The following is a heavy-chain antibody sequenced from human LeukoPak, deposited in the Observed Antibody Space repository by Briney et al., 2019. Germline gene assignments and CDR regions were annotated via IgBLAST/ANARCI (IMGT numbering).Heavy chain of an antibody. CDR1: GGTFSSYT. J-gene: IGHJ5*02. D-gene: IGHD3-3*01. CDR2: IIPILGIA. V-gene: IGHV1-69*16. CDR3: ARDRTAYDFWSGEGDWFDP. Sequence: ASVKVSCKASGGTFSSYTISWVRQAPGQGLEWMGRIIPILGIANYAQKFQGRVTITTDESTSTAYMELSSLRSEDTAVYYCARDRTAYDFWSGEGDWFDPWGQGTLVTVSS.